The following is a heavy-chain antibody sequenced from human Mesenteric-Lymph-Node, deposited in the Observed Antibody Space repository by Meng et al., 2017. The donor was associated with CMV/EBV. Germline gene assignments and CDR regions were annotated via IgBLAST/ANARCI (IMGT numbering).Heavy chain of an antibody. CDR3: ARDGIGSYYDY. Sequence: GESLKISCAASGFTFSNYAMSWVRQAPGKGLEWVSTISGSGGVTFYADSVKGRFTMSRDNSKNTLYLQMISLRAEDTAFYYCARDGIGSYYDYWGQGTLVTVSS. CDR1: GFTFSNYA. D-gene: IGHD1-26*01. V-gene: IGHV3-23*01. J-gene: IGHJ4*02. CDR2: ISGSGGVT.